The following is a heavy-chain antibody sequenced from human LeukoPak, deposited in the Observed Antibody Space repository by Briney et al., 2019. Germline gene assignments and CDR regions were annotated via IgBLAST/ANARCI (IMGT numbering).Heavy chain of an antibody. Sequence: GGSLRLSCAASGNYWIHWVRQAPGKGLVWVSHINSDGSWTSYADSVKGRFTISKDNAKNTVYLQMNSLRAEDTAVYYCVSFYETYWGRGTLVTVSS. V-gene: IGHV3-74*01. D-gene: IGHD2/OR15-2a*01. J-gene: IGHJ4*02. CDR3: VSFYETY. CDR2: INSDGSWT. CDR1: GNYW.